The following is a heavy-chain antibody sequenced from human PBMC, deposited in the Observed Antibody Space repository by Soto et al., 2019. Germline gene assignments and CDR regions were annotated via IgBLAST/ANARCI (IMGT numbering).Heavy chain of an antibody. D-gene: IGHD2-8*02. J-gene: IGHJ4*02. Sequence: SETLSLTCAVYGGSFSVYYWTWIRQPPGTGLEWIGEINHSGSTNYNPSLKSRVTISVDTSKNQFSLKLTSVTAADTAVYYCARDKITGLFDYWGQGTQVTVSS. CDR1: GGSFSVYY. V-gene: IGHV4-34*01. CDR2: INHSGST. CDR3: ARDKITGLFDY.